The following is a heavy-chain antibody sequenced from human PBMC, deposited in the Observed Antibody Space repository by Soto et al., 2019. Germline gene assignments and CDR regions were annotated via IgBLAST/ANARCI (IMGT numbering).Heavy chain of an antibody. CDR3: AASYGSGYRAFDY. CDR1: GDTFSFYT. V-gene: IGHV1-69*02. J-gene: IGHJ4*02. D-gene: IGHD3-10*01. CDR2: VNPIVSMS. Sequence: QVQLVQSGAEVRKPGSSVKVSCKASGDTFSFYTINWVRQAPGLGLEWMGRVNPIVSMSNYAQKFQGRATITADKTTNTAYMQLRSLRSEDTAIYYCAASYGSGYRAFDYWGQGALVTVSS.